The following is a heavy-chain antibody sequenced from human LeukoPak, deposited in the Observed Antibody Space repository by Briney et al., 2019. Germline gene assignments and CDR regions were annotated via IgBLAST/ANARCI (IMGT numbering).Heavy chain of an antibody. CDR2: MNPNSGNT. Sequence: ASVKVSCKASGYTFTSYDINWVRQATGQGLEWMGWMNPNSGNTGYAQKFQGRVTITRNTSISTAYMELSSLRSEVTAVYYCARAPSYYIVLMVYAFSHPYYFDYRGQGTLVTVSS. CDR1: GYTFTSYD. D-gene: IGHD2-8*01. V-gene: IGHV1-8*03. J-gene: IGHJ4*02. CDR3: ARAPSYYIVLMVYAFSHPYYFDY.